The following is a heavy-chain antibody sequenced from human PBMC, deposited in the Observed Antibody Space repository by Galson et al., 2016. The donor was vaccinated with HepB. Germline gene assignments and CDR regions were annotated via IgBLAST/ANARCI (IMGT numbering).Heavy chain of an antibody. D-gene: IGHD3-3*01. CDR1: GFTFADYS. CDR2: ITWNDDGT. J-gene: IGHJ4*02. Sequence: SLRLSCATSGFTFADYSMYWVRQVPGKGLEWVSLITWNDDGTYYADTVKGRFTISRDNSKNSLYLQMNSLRSEDSALYYCAKAHKGRVWSGYYCDSWGQGTLVTVSS. CDR3: AKAHKGRVWSGYYCDS. V-gene: IGHV3-43*01.